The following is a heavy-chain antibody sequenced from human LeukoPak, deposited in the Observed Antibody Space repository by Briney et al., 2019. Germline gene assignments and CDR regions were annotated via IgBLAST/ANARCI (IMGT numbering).Heavy chain of an antibody. D-gene: IGHD4-17*01. J-gene: IGHJ6*03. Sequence: SETLSLTCTVPGGSISSYYWSWIRQPPGKGLEWIGYIYYSGSTNYNPSLKSRVTISVDTSKNQFSLKLSSVTAADTAVYYCARDPIDWTVTTADDMDVWGKGTTVTVSS. CDR1: GGSISSYY. CDR3: ARDPIDWTVTTADDMDV. CDR2: IYYSGST. V-gene: IGHV4-59*01.